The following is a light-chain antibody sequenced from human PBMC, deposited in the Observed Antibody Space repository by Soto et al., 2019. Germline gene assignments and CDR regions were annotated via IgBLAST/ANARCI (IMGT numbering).Light chain of an antibody. CDR1: SSNVGGDTY. CDR2: DVN. CDR3: SSYTRSSALLYV. J-gene: IGLJ1*01. Sequence: QSALTQPASMSGSPGQSITISWTGTSSNVGGDTYVSWYQQHPGKAPKLMIYDVNNRPLGVSNRYSGSKSGNTASRTISGRQAEDEADYYCSSYTRSSALLYVFGTGTKLTVL. V-gene: IGLV2-14*03.